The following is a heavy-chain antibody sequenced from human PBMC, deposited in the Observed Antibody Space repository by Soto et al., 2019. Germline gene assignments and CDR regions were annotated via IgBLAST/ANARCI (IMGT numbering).Heavy chain of an antibody. CDR3: ARESEDLTSNFDY. CDR2: ISSTTNYI. CDR1: GFTFTRYS. J-gene: IGHJ4*02. V-gene: IGHV3-21*06. Sequence: GGSLRLSCAASGFTFTRYSMNWVCQAPGKGLEWVSSISSTTNYIYYGDSMKGRFTISRDNAKNSLYLEMNSLRAEDTAVYYCARESEDLTSNFDYWGQGTLVTVSS.